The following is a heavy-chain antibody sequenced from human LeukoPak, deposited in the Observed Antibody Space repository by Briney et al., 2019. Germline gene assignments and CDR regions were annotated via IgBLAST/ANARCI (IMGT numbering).Heavy chain of an antibody. Sequence: GGSLRLSCEGSAFISSGHWMNWVRQTPGKGLEWVASIKEDGSERQYVDSVKGRFTITRDNTRNSLFLQMYSLRAEDTAVYFCAREDGYCSGGNCYSYFDSWGQGTLVTVSS. CDR3: AREDGYCSGGNCYSYFDS. CDR1: AFISSGHW. J-gene: IGHJ4*02. V-gene: IGHV3-7*01. D-gene: IGHD2-15*01. CDR2: IKEDGSER.